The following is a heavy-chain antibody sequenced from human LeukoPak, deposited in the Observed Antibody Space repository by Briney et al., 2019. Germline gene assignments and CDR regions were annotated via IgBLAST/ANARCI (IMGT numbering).Heavy chain of an antibody. J-gene: IGHJ6*03. CDR1: GGSISSSSYY. V-gene: IGHV4-39*07. Sequence: SETLSLTCTVSGGSISSSSYYWGWIRQPPGKGLEWIGSIYYSGSTYYNPSLKSRVTISADTSKNQFSLRLSSVTAADTAVYYCARRGRLRSADSYYYYYMDVWDKGTTVTISS. D-gene: IGHD4-17*01. CDR2: IYYSGST. CDR3: ARRGRLRSADSYYYYYMDV.